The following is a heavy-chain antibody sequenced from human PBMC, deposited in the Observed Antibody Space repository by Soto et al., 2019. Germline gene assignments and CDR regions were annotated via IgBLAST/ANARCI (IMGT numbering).Heavy chain of an antibody. CDR2: ISPSGSNT. V-gene: IGHV3-23*01. Sequence: PGGSLRLSCAASGFTFRSHAMNWVRQAPGNGLEWVSGISPSGSNTYYADSVKGRFTLSRDNSKHTLYLQMNSLRAEDTAVYYCATARGLERRPRDALDIWGQGTTVTVSS. CDR1: GFTFRSHA. J-gene: IGHJ3*02. D-gene: IGHD1-1*01. CDR3: ATARGLERRPRDALDI.